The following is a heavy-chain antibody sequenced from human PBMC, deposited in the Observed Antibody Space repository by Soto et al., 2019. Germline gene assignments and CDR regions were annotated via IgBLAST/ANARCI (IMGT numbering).Heavy chain of an antibody. CDR1: GFTFSGYS. Sequence: EVQLVESGGGLVQPGESLRLSCAASGFTFSGYSLNWVRQAPGKGLEWLSYISGTSSTIYYADSVEGRFTISRDNAKNSLYLQMNSLRAEDTAVYYCARDRAEDYWGQGTLVTVSS. J-gene: IGHJ4*02. CDR3: ARDRAEDY. CDR2: ISGTSSTI. V-gene: IGHV3-48*01.